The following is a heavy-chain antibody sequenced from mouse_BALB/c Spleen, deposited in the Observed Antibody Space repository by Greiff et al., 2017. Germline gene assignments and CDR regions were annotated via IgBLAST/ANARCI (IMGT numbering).Heavy chain of an antibody. D-gene: IGHD1-1*01. CDR2: IWGDGST. Sequence: QVQLKESGPGLVAPSQRLSITCTVSGFSLTSYGVSWVRQPPGKGLEWMGVIWGDGSTNYHSAIIARLSIRKANSNGKVFLRLNSLQTDDTATYYCAGATAGTWFAYWGQGTLVTVSA. CDR1: GFSLTSYG. J-gene: IGHJ3*01. V-gene: IGHV2-3*01. CDR3: AGATAGTWFAY.